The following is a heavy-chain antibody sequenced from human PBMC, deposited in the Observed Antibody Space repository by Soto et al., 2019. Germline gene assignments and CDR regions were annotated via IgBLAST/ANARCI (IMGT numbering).Heavy chain of an antibody. CDR1: GGSFSGYY. J-gene: IGHJ5*02. V-gene: IGHV4-34*01. CDR3: ASVSSFGIDP. Sequence: SETLSLTCAVYGGSFSGYYWSWIRQPPGKGLEWIGEINHSGSTNYNPSLKSRVTISVDTSKNQFSLKLSSVTAADTAVYYCASVSSFGIDPWGQGTLVTVSS. CDR2: INHSGST. D-gene: IGHD3-10*01.